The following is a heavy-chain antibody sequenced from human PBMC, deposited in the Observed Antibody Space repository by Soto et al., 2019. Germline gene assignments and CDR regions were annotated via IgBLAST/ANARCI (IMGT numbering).Heavy chain of an antibody. Sequence: EVQLVESGGGLVQPGGSLRLSCAASGFTFSTYWIHWVRQAPGKGLVWVSRINSDGSSTNYADSVKGRFTISRDNAKNTRLLQMNSLRAEDTAVYYGARDRGGGGRDMDVWGQGTTVTVSS. D-gene: IGHD3-10*01. CDR3: ARDRGGGGRDMDV. CDR1: GFTFSTYW. V-gene: IGHV3-74*01. J-gene: IGHJ6*02. CDR2: INSDGSST.